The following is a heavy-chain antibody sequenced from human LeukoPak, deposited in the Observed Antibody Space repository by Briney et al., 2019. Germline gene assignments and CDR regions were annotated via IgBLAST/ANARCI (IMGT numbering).Heavy chain of an antibody. CDR1: GGSISSSSYY. V-gene: IGHV4-39*01. CDR2: IYYSGST. J-gene: IGHJ5*02. CDR3: GSSSVVAATGFDP. Sequence: PSETLSLTCTVSGGSISSSSYYWGWIRQPPGKGLEWIGSIYYSGSTYYNPSLKSRVTISVDTSKNQFSLKLNSVTAADTAVYYCGSSSVVAATGFDPWGQGTLVTVSS. D-gene: IGHD2-15*01.